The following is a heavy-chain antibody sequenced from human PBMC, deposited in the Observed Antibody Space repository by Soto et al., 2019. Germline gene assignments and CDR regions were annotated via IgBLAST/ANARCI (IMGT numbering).Heavy chain of an antibody. CDR1: GYTFTSYG. CDR2: ISPYHGNT. D-gene: IGHD4-17*01. Sequence: QVQLVQSGAEVKKPGASVKVSCKASGYTFTSYGITWVRQAPGQGLEWMGWISPYHGNTNYAQKLQGRVTMTTATSTSNADMELRSLRSDDTAEYYCARGKYGEVAFDVWGQGTMVTVSS. CDR3: ARGKYGEVAFDV. V-gene: IGHV1-18*01. J-gene: IGHJ3*01.